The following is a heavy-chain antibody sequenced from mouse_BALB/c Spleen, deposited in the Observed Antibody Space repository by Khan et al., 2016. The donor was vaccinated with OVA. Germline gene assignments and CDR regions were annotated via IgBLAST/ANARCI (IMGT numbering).Heavy chain of an antibody. V-gene: IGHV1-80*01. Sequence: QVQLKQSGAELVRPGSSVKISCKASGYAFSNYWMNWVKQRPGQGLEWIGQIYPGDGDTSFNGKFRGKATLTADKSSSTAYMQLSSLTSEDSAVYFCARSGYDYFAYWGQGILVTVSA. CDR3: ARSGYDYFAY. CDR2: IYPGDGDT. CDR1: GYAFSNYW. J-gene: IGHJ3*01. D-gene: IGHD2-14*01.